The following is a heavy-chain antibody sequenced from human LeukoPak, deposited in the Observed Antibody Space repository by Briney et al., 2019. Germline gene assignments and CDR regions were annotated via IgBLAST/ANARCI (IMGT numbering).Heavy chain of an antibody. V-gene: IGHV1-46*01. CDR2: ISPSGGST. D-gene: IGHD5-12*01. J-gene: IGHJ4*02. Sequence: ASVKVSCKAFGYTFTSNYMHWVRQAPGQGPEWMGVISPSGGSTTYAQKFQGRVTLTRDMSTSTDYLELSSLRAEDTAVYYCARDLQPLNIGYSGYGGGRYYFDYWGQGTLVTVSS. CDR1: GYTFTSNY. CDR3: ARDLQPLNIGYSGYGGGRYYFDY.